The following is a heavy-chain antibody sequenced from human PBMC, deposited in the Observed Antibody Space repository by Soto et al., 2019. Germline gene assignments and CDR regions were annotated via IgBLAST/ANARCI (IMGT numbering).Heavy chain of an antibody. CDR2: VNHSGST. CDR1: GGSFSGYY. CDR3: ARKTTTQFDY. J-gene: IGHJ4*02. Sequence: SETLSLTCAVYGGSFSGYYWSWIRQPPGKGLEWIGEVNHSGSTNYNPSLKSRVTISVGTSKNQFSLKLSSVTAADTAVYYCARKTTTQFDYWGQGTLVTVSS. V-gene: IGHV4-34*01. D-gene: IGHD1-26*01.